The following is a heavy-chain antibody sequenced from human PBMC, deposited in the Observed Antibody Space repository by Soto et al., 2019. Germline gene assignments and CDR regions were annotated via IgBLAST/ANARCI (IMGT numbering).Heavy chain of an antibody. J-gene: IGHJ6*03. CDR1: GFTVSSNY. CDR2: IYSGGST. CDR3: AQDSGWYPPYYYYMDV. Sequence: PGGSLRLSCAASGFTVSSNYISCVRQAPGKGLEWVSVIYSGGSTYYADSVKGRFTISRDNSKNTLYLQMNSLRAEDTAVYYCAQDSGWYPPYYYYMDVWGKGTTVTVSS. V-gene: IGHV3-66*01. D-gene: IGHD6-19*01.